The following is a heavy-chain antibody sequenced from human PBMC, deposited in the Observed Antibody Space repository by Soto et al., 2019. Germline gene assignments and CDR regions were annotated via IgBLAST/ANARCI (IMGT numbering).Heavy chain of an antibody. Sequence: SETLSLTCTVSGGSVSSGSYYWSWIRQPPGEGLEWIGYIYYSGSTNYNPSLKSRVTISVDTSKNQFSLKLSSVTAADTAVYYCARNYYYYYGMDVWGQGTTVTVSS. CDR1: GGSVSSGSYY. J-gene: IGHJ6*02. CDR2: IYYSGST. V-gene: IGHV4-61*01. CDR3: ARNYYYYYGMDV.